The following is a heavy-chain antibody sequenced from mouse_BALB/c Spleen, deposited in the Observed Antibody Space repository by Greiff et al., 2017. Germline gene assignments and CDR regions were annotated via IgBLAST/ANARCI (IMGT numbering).Heavy chain of an antibody. CDR2: IWSGGST. J-gene: IGHJ4*01. CDR3: AREDDGYYAMDY. CDR1: GFSLTSYG. V-gene: IGHV2-2*02. Sequence: VMLVESGPGLVQPSQSLSITCTVSGFSLTSYGVHWVRQSPGKGLEWLGVIWSGGSTDYNAAFISRLSISKDNSKSQVFFKMNSLQANDTAIYYCAREDDGYYAMDYWGQGTSVTVSS. D-gene: IGHD2-3*01.